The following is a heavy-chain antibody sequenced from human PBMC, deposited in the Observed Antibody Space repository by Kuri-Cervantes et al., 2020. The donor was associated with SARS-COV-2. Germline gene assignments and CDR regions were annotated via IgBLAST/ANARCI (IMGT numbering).Heavy chain of an antibody. D-gene: IGHD3-3*01. CDR1: GFTFSNAW. V-gene: IGHV3-15*01. CDR3: TTRLPHNYDFWSGSIDY. Sequence: GGSLRLSCAASGFTFSNAWMSWVRQAPGKGLEWVGRIKSKTDGGTTDYAAPVKGRFTISRDDSKNTLYLQMNSLKTEDTAVYYCTTRLPHNYDFWSGSIDYWGQGTLVT. CDR2: IKSKTDGGTT. J-gene: IGHJ4*02.